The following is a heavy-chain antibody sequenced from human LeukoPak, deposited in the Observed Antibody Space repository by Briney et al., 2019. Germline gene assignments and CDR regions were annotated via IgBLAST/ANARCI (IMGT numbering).Heavy chain of an antibody. J-gene: IGHJ5*02. D-gene: IGHD5-18*01. Sequence: GASVKVSCKASGYTFPSYGISWVRQAPGQGLEWMGWISTYNGDTNYAQKFQGRVTMTRDTSISTAYMELSRLRSDDTAVYYCARDFRAAMVSDWFDPWGQGTLVTVSS. CDR1: GYTFPSYG. CDR2: ISTYNGDT. V-gene: IGHV1-18*01. CDR3: ARDFRAAMVSDWFDP.